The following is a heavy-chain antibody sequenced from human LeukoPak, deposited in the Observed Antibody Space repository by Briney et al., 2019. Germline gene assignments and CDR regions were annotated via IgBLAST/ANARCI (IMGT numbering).Heavy chain of an antibody. CDR1: GFTFSTYA. J-gene: IGHJ5*02. CDR3: AVRIAAAVCWFDP. Sequence: GGSLRLSCAASGFTFSTYAMNWVRQAPGKGLEWVAVISYDGRQNYYADSVKGRFTISRDNSKNTLYLQMNSLRAEDTAVYYCAVRIAAAVCWFDPWGQGTLVTVSS. V-gene: IGHV3-30*14. CDR2: ISYDGRQN. D-gene: IGHD6-13*01.